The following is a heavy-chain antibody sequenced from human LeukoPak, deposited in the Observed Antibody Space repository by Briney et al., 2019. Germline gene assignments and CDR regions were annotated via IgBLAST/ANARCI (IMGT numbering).Heavy chain of an antibody. CDR2: IIPIFGTA. J-gene: IGHJ6*02. V-gene: IGHV1-69*13. CDR3: ATSLYSGLRPGDYYYYGMDV. Sequence: SVKVSCKASGGTFSSYAISWVRQAPGQGLEWMGGIIPIFGTANYAQKFQGRVTITADESTSTAYMELSSLRSEDTAVYYCATSLYSGLRPGDYYYYGMDVWGQGTTVTVSS. CDR1: GGTFSSYA. D-gene: IGHD1-26*01.